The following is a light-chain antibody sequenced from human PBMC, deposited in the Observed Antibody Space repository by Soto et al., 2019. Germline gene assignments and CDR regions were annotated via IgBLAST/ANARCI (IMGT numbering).Light chain of an antibody. Sequence: SLSLLTVSNATSQRATLSCVASQAINNNVAWYQLKDGQVPRLLIYGASTRAADVPARFSGGGSGTEFTLTISSLQPDDFATYYCQQSKSPTCTFGQGTKVDIK. CDR2: GAS. J-gene: IGKJ1*01. V-gene: IGKV3-15*01. CDR1: QAINNN. CDR3: QQSKSPTCT.